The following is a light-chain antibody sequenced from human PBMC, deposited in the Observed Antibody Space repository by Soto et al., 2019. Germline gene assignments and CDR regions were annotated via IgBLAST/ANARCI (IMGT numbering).Light chain of an antibody. CDR3: SSYTSSSTLPVV. CDR1: SSDVGGYNY. Sequence: QSALTQPASVSGSPGQSITISCTGTSSDVGGYNYVSRYQQHPGKAPKLMIYDVSNRPSGVSNRFSGSKSGNTASLTISGLQAEDEADYYCSSYTSSSTLPVVFGGGTKLTVL. CDR2: DVS. J-gene: IGLJ2*01. V-gene: IGLV2-14*01.